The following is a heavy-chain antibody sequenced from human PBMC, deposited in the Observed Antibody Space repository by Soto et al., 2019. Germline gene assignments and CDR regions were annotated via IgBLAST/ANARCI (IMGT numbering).Heavy chain of an antibody. V-gene: IGHV1-69*08. Sequence: QVQLVQSGAEVKKPGSSVKVSCKASGGTFSSYTISWVRQAPGQGLEWMGRIIPILGIANYAQKFQGRVTSTADKSTSTADMELSSLRSEDTPVYYCARDPVDYDSSGYSWYFDLWGRGPLVTVSS. CDR3: ARDPVDYDSSGYSWYFDL. J-gene: IGHJ2*01. CDR2: IIPILGIA. CDR1: GGTFSSYT. D-gene: IGHD3-22*01.